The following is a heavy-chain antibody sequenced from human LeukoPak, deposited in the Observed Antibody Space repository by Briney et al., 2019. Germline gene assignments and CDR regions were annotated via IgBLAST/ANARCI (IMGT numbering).Heavy chain of an antibody. D-gene: IGHD2-8*01. CDR3: AKDKWWGASDH. Sequence: GGSLRLSCAASGFSFSAHWMHWVRQAPGKGLVWVAQFNGDATATNYAGSVKGRFTISRDNAKNTVHLQMSTLTAEDTAVYYCAKDKWWGASDHWGQGSLVTVSS. V-gene: IGHV3-74*01. J-gene: IGHJ4*02. CDR2: FNGDATAT. CDR1: GFSFSAHW.